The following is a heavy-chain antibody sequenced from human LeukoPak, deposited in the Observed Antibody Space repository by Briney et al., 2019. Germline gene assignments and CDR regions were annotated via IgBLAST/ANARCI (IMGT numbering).Heavy chain of an antibody. V-gene: IGHV3-9*01. CDR2: ISWNSGSI. D-gene: IGHD1-26*01. CDR1: GFTFSSDW. Sequence: PGGSLRLSCAASGFTFSSDWMHWVRQAPGKGLEWVSGISWNSGSIGYADSVKGRFTISRDNAKNSLYLQMNSLRAEDTALYYCAKFEGANAFDIWGQGTMVTVSS. CDR3: AKFEGANAFDI. J-gene: IGHJ3*02.